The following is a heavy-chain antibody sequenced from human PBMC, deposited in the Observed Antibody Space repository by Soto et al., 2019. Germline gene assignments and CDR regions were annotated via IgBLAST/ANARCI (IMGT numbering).Heavy chain of an antibody. Sequence: PGGSLRLSCAASGFTFSSYAMHWVRQAPGKGLEYVSAISSNGGSTYYANSVKGRFTISRDNSKNTLYLQMGSLRAEDMAVYYCARDRGATIVVVPAAIDYYYGMDVWGQGTTVTVSS. V-gene: IGHV3-64*01. CDR1: GFTFSSYA. J-gene: IGHJ6*02. CDR3: ARDRGATIVVVPAAIDYYYGMDV. D-gene: IGHD2-2*01. CDR2: ISSNGGST.